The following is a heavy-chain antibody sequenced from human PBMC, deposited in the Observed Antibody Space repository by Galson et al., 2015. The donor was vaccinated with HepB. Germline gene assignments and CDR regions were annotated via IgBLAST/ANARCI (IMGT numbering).Heavy chain of an antibody. V-gene: IGHV3-9*01. CDR1: GFTFDDYA. CDR2: ISWNSGSI. J-gene: IGHJ4*02. Sequence: SLRLSCAASGFTFDDYAMHWVRQAPGNGLEWVSGISWNSGSIGYADSVKGRFTISRDNAKNSLYLQMNSLRAEDAALYYCAKDFGRHYYDSSGFETWGQGTLVTVSS. CDR3: AKDFGRHYYDSSGFET. D-gene: IGHD3-22*01.